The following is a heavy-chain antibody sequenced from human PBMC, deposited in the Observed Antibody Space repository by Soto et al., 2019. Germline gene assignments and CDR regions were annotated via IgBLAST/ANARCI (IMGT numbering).Heavy chain of an antibody. CDR3: ARDHRFLEWSHDAFDI. J-gene: IGHJ3*02. D-gene: IGHD3-3*01. CDR1: GGTFSSYT. Sequence: SVKVSCKASGGTFSSYTISWVRQAPGQGLEWMGRIIPILGIANYAQKFQGRVTITADKSTSTAYMELSSLRSEDTAVYYCARDHRFLEWSHDAFDIWGQGTMVTVTS. CDR2: IIPILGIA. V-gene: IGHV1-69*04.